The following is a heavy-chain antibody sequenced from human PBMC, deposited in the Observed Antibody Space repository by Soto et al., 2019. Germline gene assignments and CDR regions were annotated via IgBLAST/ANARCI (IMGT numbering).Heavy chain of an antibody. J-gene: IGHJ4*02. CDR3: ARSLTIFGVVARFDR. V-gene: IGHV6-1*01. D-gene: IGHD3-3*01. Sequence: PSQTLSLTCAISGDSVSSNRAAWDWIRQSPSRGLEWLGRTYYRSKWYNDYAVSVKSRITINPDTSKNQFSLQLNSVTPEDTAVYYCARSLTIFGVVARFDRWGQGTLVTVSS. CDR2: TYYRSKWYN. CDR1: GDSVSSNRAA.